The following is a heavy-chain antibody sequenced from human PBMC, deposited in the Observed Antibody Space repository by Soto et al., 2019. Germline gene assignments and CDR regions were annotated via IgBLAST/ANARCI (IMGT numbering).Heavy chain of an antibody. J-gene: IGHJ3*02. V-gene: IGHV1-8*01. CDR2: MNPNSGNT. Sequence: QVQIVQSGAELKKPGASVKVSCRASGYSFTSYDVNWVRQATGQGLELMGWMNPNSGNTAFGEKFHGRVTLTRDSPITTAYMELSGLTSEATAVYYCARYPYTSSCNDGSCSYDAFDIWGQGTVVTVSS. CDR1: GYSFTSYD. D-gene: IGHD3-10*01. CDR3: ARYPYTSSCNDGSCSYDAFDI.